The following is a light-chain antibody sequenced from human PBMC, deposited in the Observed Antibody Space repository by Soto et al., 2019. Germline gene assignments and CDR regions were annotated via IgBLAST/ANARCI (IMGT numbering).Light chain of an antibody. CDR1: QSVSNSY. CDR2: GAS. CDR3: RQNRSGA. V-gene: IGKV3-20*01. Sequence: EIVLTQSPGTLSLSPGERATLSCRASQSVSNSYLAWYQQKPAQAPRLLIYGASSGATGIQDRFSGSGSGTDFTLTISRLEPEDFSVYYYRQNRSGAFGQGTKVEIK. J-gene: IGKJ1*01.